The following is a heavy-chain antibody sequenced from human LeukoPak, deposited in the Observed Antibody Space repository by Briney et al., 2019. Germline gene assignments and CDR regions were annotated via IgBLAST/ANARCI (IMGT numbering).Heavy chain of an antibody. V-gene: IGHV3-7*01. CDR1: GFTFSSYW. CDR3: ARVRTTVTYYFDY. J-gene: IGHJ4*02. CDR2: IKQDGSEK. Sequence: GGSLRLSCGVSGFTFSSYWMTWVRQTPGKGLEWVTNIKQDGSEKYYVDSVKGRFTISRDNAKNSLYLQMNSLRAEDTAVYYCARVRTTVTYYFDYWGQGTLVTVSS. D-gene: IGHD4-17*01.